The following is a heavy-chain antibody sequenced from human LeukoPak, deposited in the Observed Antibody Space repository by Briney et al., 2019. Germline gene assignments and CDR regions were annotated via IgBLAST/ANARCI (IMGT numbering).Heavy chain of an antibody. CDR1: GITSSHYY. V-gene: IGHV3-11*01. Sequence: GGSLRLSCAASGITSSHYYLSWVRQAPGKGLEWLSYISNGGTTIYYVDSVKGRFTISRDNAKNSLSLQMNSLRAEDTAVYYCAAGRNSYAYFDSWGQGTLVTVSS. D-gene: IGHD5-18*01. J-gene: IGHJ4*02. CDR2: ISNGGTTI. CDR3: AAGRNSYAYFDS.